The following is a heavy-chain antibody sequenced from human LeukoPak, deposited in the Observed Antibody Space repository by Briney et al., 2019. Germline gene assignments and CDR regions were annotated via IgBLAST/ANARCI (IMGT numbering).Heavy chain of an antibody. CDR1: GFTFSSYA. D-gene: IGHD1-26*01. CDR3: ARDPEYSGSYLDY. CDR2: ISYDGSNK. Sequence: GGSLRLSCAASGFTFSSYAMHWVRQAPGKGLEWVAVISYDGSNKYYADSVKGRFTISRDNSENTLYLQMNSLRAEDTAVYYCARDPEYSGSYLDYWGQGTLVTVSS. J-gene: IGHJ4*02. V-gene: IGHV3-30-3*01.